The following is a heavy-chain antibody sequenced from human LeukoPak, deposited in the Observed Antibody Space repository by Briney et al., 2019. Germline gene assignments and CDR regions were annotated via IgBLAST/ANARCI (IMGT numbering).Heavy chain of an antibody. CDR2: IYYSGNT. D-gene: IGHD6-6*01. J-gene: IGHJ4*02. Sequence: SETLSLTCTVSGVSISSSRYFWAWIRQPPGKGLEWIGTIYYSGNTYYDPSLKSRVTIFADRSKNQFSLKLSSVTAADTAVYYCATTTSVAARVDYWGRGTLVTVSS. CDR1: GVSISSSRYF. V-gene: IGHV4-39*01. CDR3: ATTTSVAARVDY.